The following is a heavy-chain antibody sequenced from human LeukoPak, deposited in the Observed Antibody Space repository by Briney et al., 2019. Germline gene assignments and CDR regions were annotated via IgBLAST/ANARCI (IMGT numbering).Heavy chain of an antibody. CDR1: GGFISGYF. D-gene: IGHD1-26*01. CDR2: IYSSGST. V-gene: IGHV4-4*07. J-gene: IGHJ4*02. Sequence: SETLSLTCAVSGGFISGYFWAWIRRPAGKGLEWIGRIYSSGSTNYNLSLKSRVTMSVDTSKNQFSLRLSSVTAADTAVYYCAREARGGSTYFDNWGQGTLVTVSS. CDR3: AREARGGSTYFDN.